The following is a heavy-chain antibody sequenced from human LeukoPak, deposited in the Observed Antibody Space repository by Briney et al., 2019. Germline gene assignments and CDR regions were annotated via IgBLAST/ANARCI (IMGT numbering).Heavy chain of an antibody. CDR2: IYSGGST. V-gene: IGHV3-66*01. Sequence: GGSLRLSCAASGFTVSSNYMSWVRQAPGKGLEWVSIIYSGGSTYYADSVKGRFTISRDNSKNTLYLQMNGLRAEDTAVYYCARASRGDSTYYGMDVWGQGTTVTVSS. D-gene: IGHD4-17*01. CDR1: GFTVSSNY. J-gene: IGHJ6*02. CDR3: ARASRGDSTYYGMDV.